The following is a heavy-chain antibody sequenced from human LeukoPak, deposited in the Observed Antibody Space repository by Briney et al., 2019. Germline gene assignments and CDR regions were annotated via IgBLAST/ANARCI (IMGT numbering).Heavy chain of an antibody. CDR2: ITTGRGDT. CDR1: GFTFTDYA. CDR3: ARGGKQWRGGNYFDS. J-gene: IGHJ4*02. D-gene: IGHD6-19*01. V-gene: IGHV1-3*03. Sequence: GGSLRLSCAASGFTFTDYALHWVRQAPGQSPEWMGWITTGRGDTQYSQAFQRRITITRDKSASTVSMDLSALRSEDTAVYYCARGGKQWRGGNYFDSWGQGTLVAVSS.